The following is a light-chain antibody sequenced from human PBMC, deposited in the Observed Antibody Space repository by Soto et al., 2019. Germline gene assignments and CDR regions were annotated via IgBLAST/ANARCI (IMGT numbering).Light chain of an antibody. Sequence: DIQMTQSPSTLSASVGDRVTITCRASQSISSWLAWYQQKPGRAHKLLIYDSYSLESGVQSRFSGSGSGTEFRLTIRTMQPDDFATYYCKQYDSFSVTFGQGTRLEIK. CDR2: DSY. CDR3: KQYDSFSVT. CDR1: QSISSW. V-gene: IGKV1-5*01. J-gene: IGKJ5*01.